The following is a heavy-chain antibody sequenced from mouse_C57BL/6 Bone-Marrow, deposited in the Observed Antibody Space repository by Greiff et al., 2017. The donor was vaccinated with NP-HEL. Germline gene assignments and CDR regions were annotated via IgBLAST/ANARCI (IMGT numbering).Heavy chain of an antibody. D-gene: IGHD2-4*01. J-gene: IGHJ2*01. CDR2: ISGGGGTT. Sequence: EVMLVESGGGLVKPGGSLKLSCAASGFTFSSYTMSWVRQTPEKRLEWVATISGGGGTTYYPDSVKGRFTISRDNAKNTLYLQMSSLRSEDTALYYCARHTYDYDGFDYWGQGTTLTVSS. CDR1: GFTFSSYT. CDR3: ARHTYDYDGFDY. V-gene: IGHV5-9*01.